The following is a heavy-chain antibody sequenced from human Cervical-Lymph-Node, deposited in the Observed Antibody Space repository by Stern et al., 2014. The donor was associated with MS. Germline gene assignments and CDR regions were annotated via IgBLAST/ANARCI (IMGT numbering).Heavy chain of an antibody. J-gene: IGHJ5*02. CDR2: VIPILDFA. D-gene: IGHD2-2*02. V-gene: IGHV1-69*09. CDR1: GGTISSYA. CDR3: ARDPLRTGHCSTTNCYTRDWFDP. Sequence: QVQLVQSGAEVKRPGSSVRVSCKASGGTISSYAISWVRQAPGQRLVWMGRVIPILDFADYTHNFKGRLTLTADKSTNTAYMELRSLRSEDTAVYYCARDPLRTGHCSTTNCYTRDWFDPWGQGTLVTVSS.